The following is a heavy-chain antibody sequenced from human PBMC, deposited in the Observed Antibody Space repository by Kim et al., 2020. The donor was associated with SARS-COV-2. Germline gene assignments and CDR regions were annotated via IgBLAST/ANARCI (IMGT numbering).Heavy chain of an antibody. CDR3: ARGVLGAFDI. V-gene: IGHV3-7*01. Sequence: GGSLRLSCAASGFTSSSYWRNWVRQAPGKGLEWVANIRPDGSEKNYVDSVKGRFTISRDNAKNSLYLQMNSLRAEDTAVYYCARGVLGAFDIWGQGTMVTVSS. J-gene: IGHJ3*02. CDR2: IRPDGSEK. D-gene: IGHD3-3*02. CDR1: GFTSSSYW.